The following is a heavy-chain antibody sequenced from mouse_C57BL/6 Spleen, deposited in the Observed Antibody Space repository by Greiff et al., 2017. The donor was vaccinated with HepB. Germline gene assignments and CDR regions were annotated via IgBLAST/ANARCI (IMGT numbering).Heavy chain of an antibody. D-gene: IGHD4-1*01. J-gene: IGHJ2*01. CDR3: ARVGTGHYFDY. V-gene: IGHV1-82*01. Sequence: VQVVESGPELVKPGASVKISCKASGYAFSSSSMNWVKQRPGKGLEWIGRIYPGDGDTNYNGKFKGKATLTADKSSSTAYMQLSSLTSEDSAVYFCARVGTGHYFDYWGQGTTLTVSS. CDR1: GYAFSSSS. CDR2: IYPGDGDT.